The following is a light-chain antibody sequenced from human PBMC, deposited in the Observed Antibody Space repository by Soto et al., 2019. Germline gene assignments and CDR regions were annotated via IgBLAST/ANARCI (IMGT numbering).Light chain of an antibody. J-gene: IGKJ1*01. CDR3: QQYNNRPPRT. Sequence: EIVMTQSPATLSVSQGERATLSCRASQSVSSNLAWYQQKPGQAPRLLIYGASTRATGIPARFSGSGSGTEFTLTFSSLQSEDFAVYYCQQYNNRPPRTFGQGTKVDIK. CDR1: QSVSSN. V-gene: IGKV3-15*01. CDR2: GAS.